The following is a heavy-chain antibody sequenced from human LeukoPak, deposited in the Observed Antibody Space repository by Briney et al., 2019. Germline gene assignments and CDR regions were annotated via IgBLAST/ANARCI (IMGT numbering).Heavy chain of an antibody. V-gene: IGHV1-2*02. CDR2: INPNSGGT. D-gene: IGHD5-18*01. CDR3: ARSRSRSQPYYYYYYMDV. CDR1: GYTFTGYY. Sequence: GASVKVSCKASGYTFTGYYMHWVRQAPGQGLEWMGWINPNSGGTNYAQKFQGRVTMTRDTSISTAYMELSRLRSDDTAVYYCARSRSRSQPYYYYYYMDVWGKGTTVTVSS. J-gene: IGHJ6*03.